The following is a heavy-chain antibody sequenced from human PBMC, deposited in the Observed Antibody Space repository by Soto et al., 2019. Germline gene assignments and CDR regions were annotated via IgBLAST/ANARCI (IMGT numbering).Heavy chain of an antibody. D-gene: IGHD2-8*01. CDR3: ARSAQWDGFDP. Sequence: QVQLQESGPGLVRPSQTLSLTCTVSAGSISTINSYWSWIRQHPEKGLEWIGYISYSGSTFYHSSLKSRVTISLDPSKKQFSLTLTSVTAADTAVYYCARSAQWDGFDPWGQGTMVTVSS. CDR1: AGSISTINSY. V-gene: IGHV4-31*03. J-gene: IGHJ3*01. CDR2: ISYSGST.